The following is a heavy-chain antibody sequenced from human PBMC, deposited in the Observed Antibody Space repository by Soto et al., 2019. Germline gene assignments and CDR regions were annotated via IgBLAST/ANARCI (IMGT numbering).Heavy chain of an antibody. D-gene: IGHD2-15*01. CDR3: AREEYCRGGGCFFGLDV. V-gene: IGHV4-61*01. CDR1: GGSVSSGSYY. Sequence: SETLSLTCTVSGGSVSSGSYYWSWIRQPPGKGLEWIGYIYYSGSTNYNPSLKSRVTISVDTSKNQFSLNLSSVTAADTAVYYCAREEYCRGGGCFFGLDVWGQGTRVTVSS. J-gene: IGHJ6*02. CDR2: IYYSGST.